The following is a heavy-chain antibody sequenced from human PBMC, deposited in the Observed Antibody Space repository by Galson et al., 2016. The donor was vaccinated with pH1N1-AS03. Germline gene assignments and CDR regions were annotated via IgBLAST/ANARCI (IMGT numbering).Heavy chain of an antibody. V-gene: IGHV1-69*13. Sequence: SVKVSCKAPGGTFATYAISWVRQARGQGLEWMGGIIPLSETITYAQKFQGRLTITADDSTGTASMELTSLTSDDTAVYYCARDRHRDSSRDFYESVYWDQGTLVTVSS. CDR1: GGTFATYA. D-gene: IGHD2/OR15-2a*01. CDR3: ARDRHRDSSRDFYESVY. CDR2: IIPLSETI. J-gene: IGHJ4*02.